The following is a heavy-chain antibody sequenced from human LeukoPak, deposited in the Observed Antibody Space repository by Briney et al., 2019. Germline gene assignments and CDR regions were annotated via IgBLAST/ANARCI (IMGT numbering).Heavy chain of an antibody. CDR3: AREIRYSRSWYPLYGYYYMDV. CDR1: GFTFSSFW. D-gene: IGHD6-13*01. J-gene: IGHJ6*03. Sequence: RSGGSLRLSCVASGFTFSSFWMSWVRQAPGKGLEWVSGINWNGGSTDYADSVKGRFTISRDNAKNSLYLQINSLRAEDTALYHCAREIRYSRSWYPLYGYYYMDVWGKGTTVTVSS. CDR2: INWNGGST. V-gene: IGHV3-20*01.